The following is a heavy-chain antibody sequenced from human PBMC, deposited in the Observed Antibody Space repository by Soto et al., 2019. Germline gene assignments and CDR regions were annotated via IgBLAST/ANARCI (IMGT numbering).Heavy chain of an antibody. J-gene: IGHJ4*02. CDR2: ISYDGSNK. Sequence: QVQLVESGGGVVQPGRSLRLSCAASGFTFNNYGMHWVRQAPGKGLEWVALISYDGSNKYYADSVKGRFTVSRDNSKNTLYLQMNSLRTEDTAVYYCAKEYGSGWPFDYWGQGTLVAGSS. D-gene: IGHD6-19*01. CDR1: GFTFNNYG. CDR3: AKEYGSGWPFDY. V-gene: IGHV3-30*18.